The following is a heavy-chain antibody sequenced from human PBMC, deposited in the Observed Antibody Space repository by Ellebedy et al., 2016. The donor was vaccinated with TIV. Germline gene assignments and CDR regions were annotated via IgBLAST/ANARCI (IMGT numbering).Heavy chain of an antibody. Sequence: GGSLRLXCAASGFTFSSYWMSWVRQAPGKGLEWVANIKQDGSEKYYVDSVKGRFTISRDNAKNSLYLQMNSLRAEDTAVYYCAREKSYYYMDVWGKGTTVTVSS. CDR3: AREKSYYYMDV. CDR1: GFTFSSYW. CDR2: IKQDGSEK. J-gene: IGHJ6*03. V-gene: IGHV3-7*01.